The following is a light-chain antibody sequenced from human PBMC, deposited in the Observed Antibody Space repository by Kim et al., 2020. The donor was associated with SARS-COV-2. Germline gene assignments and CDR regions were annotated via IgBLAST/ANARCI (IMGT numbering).Light chain of an antibody. V-gene: IGKV1-5*03. Sequence: DIQMTQSPSTLSASVGDRVTITCRASQSISSWLAWYQQKPGKAPKLLIYKASSLESGVPSRFSGSGSGTEFTLTISSLQPDDSATYYCQQYKSYLWTFGQGTKVEIK. CDR2: KAS. CDR3: QQYKSYLWT. CDR1: QSISSW. J-gene: IGKJ1*01.